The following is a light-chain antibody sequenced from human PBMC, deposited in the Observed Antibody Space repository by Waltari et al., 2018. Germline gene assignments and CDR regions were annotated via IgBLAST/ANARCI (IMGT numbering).Light chain of an antibody. CDR2: DAS. V-gene: IGKV3-11*01. Sequence: EIVLTQSPVSLSLCTGETATLSGRASQSVSKFLAWYQHRPGQAPRLLVYDASNTATGIPARFSGSGSGTGFTLTISSLEPEDFAVYYCQQRAKWPLTFGGGTRVEI. CDR1: QSVSKF. J-gene: IGKJ4*01. CDR3: QQRAKWPLT.